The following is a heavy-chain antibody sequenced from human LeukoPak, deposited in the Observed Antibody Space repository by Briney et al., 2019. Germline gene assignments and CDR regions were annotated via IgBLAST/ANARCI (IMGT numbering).Heavy chain of an antibody. D-gene: IGHD4-11*01. CDR2: ISHDGSNK. CDR1: GFTFSSYA. CDR3: AIPQYLPGY. Sequence: PGRSLRLSCAASGFTFSSYAMHWVRQAPGKGLEWVAVISHDGSNKYYADSVKGRFTISRDNSKNTLYLQMNSLRAEDTAVYYCAIPQYLPGYWGQGTLVTVSS. V-gene: IGHV3-30*04. J-gene: IGHJ4*02.